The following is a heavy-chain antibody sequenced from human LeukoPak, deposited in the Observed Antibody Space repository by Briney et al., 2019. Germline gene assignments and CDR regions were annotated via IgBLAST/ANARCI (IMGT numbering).Heavy chain of an antibody. Sequence: ASVKVSCKASGGTFSSYAISWVRQAPGQGLEWMGWISAYNGNTNYAQKLQGRVTMTTDTSTSTAYMELRSLRSDDTAVYYCAVDYGDYGGFDYWGQGTLVTVSS. D-gene: IGHD4-17*01. CDR3: AVDYGDYGGFDY. CDR2: ISAYNGNT. V-gene: IGHV1-18*01. CDR1: GGTFSSYA. J-gene: IGHJ4*02.